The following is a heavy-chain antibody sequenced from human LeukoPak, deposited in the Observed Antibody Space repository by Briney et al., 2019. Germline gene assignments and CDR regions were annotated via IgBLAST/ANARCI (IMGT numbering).Heavy chain of an antibody. D-gene: IGHD6-13*01. CDR1: GFTFSSYW. J-gene: IGHJ4*02. CDR2: IKQDGSEK. CDR3: AKDLGTYSSSWDFDY. V-gene: IGHV3-7*01. Sequence: PGGSLRLSCAASGFTFSSYWMSWVRQAPGKGLEWVANIKQDGSEKYYVDSVKGRFTISRDNSKNTLYLQRNSLRAEDTAVYYCAKDLGTYSSSWDFDYWGQGTLVTVSS.